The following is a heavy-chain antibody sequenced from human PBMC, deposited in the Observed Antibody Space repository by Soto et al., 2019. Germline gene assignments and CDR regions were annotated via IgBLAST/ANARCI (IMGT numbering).Heavy chain of an antibody. Sequence: PSQTLSLPCAISGDSVSSNSSACNFIRQSPSRGLEWLGRTYYRSKWYNDYAVSVKSRITINPDTSKNQFSLQLNSVTPEDTAVYYCARDVVRYNWFDPWGQGTLVTVSS. D-gene: IGHD2-2*01. V-gene: IGHV6-1*01. CDR1: GDSVSSNSSA. CDR3: ARDVVRYNWFDP. CDR2: TYYRSKWYN. J-gene: IGHJ5*02.